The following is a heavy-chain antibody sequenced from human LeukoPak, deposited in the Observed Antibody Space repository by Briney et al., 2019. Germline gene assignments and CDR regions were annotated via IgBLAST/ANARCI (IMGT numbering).Heavy chain of an antibody. CDR2: ISTYNGNT. V-gene: IGHV1-18*01. D-gene: IGHD3-10*02. CDR1: GYTFTSYC. CDR3: ARDNYVYRPGYFDY. Sequence: SVKFSCKASGYTFTSYCISWWRQAPPEGLQWMGWISTYNGNTNYAQKLKGRVTMTTDTSTNPSSLKLRTLSAADTAVYYCARDNYVYRPGYFDYWGQGNLVTVPP. J-gene: IGHJ4*02.